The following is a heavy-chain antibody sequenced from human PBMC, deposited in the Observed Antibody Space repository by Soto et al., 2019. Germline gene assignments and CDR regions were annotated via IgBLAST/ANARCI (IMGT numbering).Heavy chain of an antibody. D-gene: IGHD6-19*01. CDR3: ASNTSGRYFDY. J-gene: IGHJ4*02. CDR1: TFSINSRYY. CDR2: IYNSVST. V-gene: IGHV4-38-2*02. Sequence: PSETLSLTCIVSTFSINSRYYWGWIRQPPGKGLEWIASIYNSVSTHYNPSLKSRATISVDTSHKQFSLRLSSVTAADTAIYYCASNTSGRYFDYWGPGTLVT.